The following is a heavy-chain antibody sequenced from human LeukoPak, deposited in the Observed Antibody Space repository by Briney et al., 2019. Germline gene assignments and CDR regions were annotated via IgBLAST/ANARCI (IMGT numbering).Heavy chain of an antibody. V-gene: IGHV4-38-2*02. Sequence: PSETLSLTCTVSGYSISSGYYWGWIRQPPGKGLEGIGSIHHSGSTYYNPSHKRRVTISVDTSKNQFSLKLSSVTAADTAVYYCARVGGSIAHYYYYYMDVWGKGTTVTVSS. CDR2: IHHSGST. D-gene: IGHD2-21*01. CDR1: GYSISSGYY. CDR3: ARVGGSIAHYYYYYMDV. J-gene: IGHJ6*03.